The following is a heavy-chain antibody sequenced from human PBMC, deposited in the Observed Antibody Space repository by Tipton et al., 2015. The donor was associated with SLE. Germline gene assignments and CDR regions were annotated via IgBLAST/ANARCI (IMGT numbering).Heavy chain of an antibody. CDR2: INHSGNT. V-gene: IGHV4-34*01. CDR3: ARGHERHYDSPNFDI. J-gene: IGHJ3*02. CDR1: GGSFSGYY. D-gene: IGHD5-12*01. Sequence: TLSLTCAVYGGSFSGYYWSWIRQPPGKGLEWIGEINHSGNTYYNPSLKSRITISVDTSKNQFSLKLSSVTAADTAVYYCARGHERHYDSPNFDIWGQGTMVTVSS.